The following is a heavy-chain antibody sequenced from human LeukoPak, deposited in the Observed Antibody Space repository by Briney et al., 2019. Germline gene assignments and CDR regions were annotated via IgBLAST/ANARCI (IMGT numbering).Heavy chain of an antibody. J-gene: IGHJ5*01. CDR3: ARGTGYSSGWFAY. D-gene: IGHD6-19*01. CDR1: GGSISSYY. CDR2: IYYSGST. Sequence: SETPSLTCTVSGGSISSYYWSWIRQPPGKGLEWIGYIYYSGSTNYNPSLKSRVTISVDTSKNQFPLKLSSVTAADTAVYYCARGTGYSSGWFAYWGQGTLVTVSS. V-gene: IGHV4-59*01.